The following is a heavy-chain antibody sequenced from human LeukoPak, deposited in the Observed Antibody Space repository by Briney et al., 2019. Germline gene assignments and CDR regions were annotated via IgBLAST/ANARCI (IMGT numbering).Heavy chain of an antibody. CDR3: ARDRLYDYYDSSGYYY. CDR2: IKQDGSEK. D-gene: IGHD3-22*01. CDR1: GFTFSSYW. V-gene: IGHV3-7*01. Sequence: GGSLRLSCAASGFTFSSYWMSWVRQAPGKGLEWVANIKQDGSEKYYVDSVKGRSTISRDNAKNSLYLQMNSLRAEDTAVYYCARDRLYDYYDSSGYYYWGQGTLVTVSS. J-gene: IGHJ4*02.